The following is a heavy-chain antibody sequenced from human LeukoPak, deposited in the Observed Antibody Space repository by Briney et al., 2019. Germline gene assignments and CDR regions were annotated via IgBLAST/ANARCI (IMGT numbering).Heavy chain of an antibody. CDR1: GGSISSGASD. Sequence: SETLSLTCTVSGGSISSGASDWGWIRQHPKRGLEWVGYINHSGSTYYNPSLGSRVTMSVDTSKNQFSLKLSSVTAADPAVYYCARAARQGFTMIVVPFFYFDLWGRGTLVTVSS. V-gene: IGHV4-31*03. CDR3: ARAARQGFTMIVVPFFYFDL. CDR2: INHSGST. D-gene: IGHD3-22*01. J-gene: IGHJ2*01.